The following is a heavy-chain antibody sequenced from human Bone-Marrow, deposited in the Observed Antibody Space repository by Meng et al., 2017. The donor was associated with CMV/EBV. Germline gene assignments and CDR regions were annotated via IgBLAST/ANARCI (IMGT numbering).Heavy chain of an antibody. CDR3: AADRSGYPFYNYYYNDLHV. Sequence: SVKVSCKASGYTFTGYYMHWVRQAPGQGLEWMGGIISISGSANYAQKFQGRVTITTDESTSTAYMELSSLRSEDTAVYYCAADRSGYPFYNYYYNDLHVWGQGTTVTVSS. D-gene: IGHD3-22*01. CDR2: IISISGSA. V-gene: IGHV1-69*05. CDR1: GYTFTGYY. J-gene: IGHJ6*02.